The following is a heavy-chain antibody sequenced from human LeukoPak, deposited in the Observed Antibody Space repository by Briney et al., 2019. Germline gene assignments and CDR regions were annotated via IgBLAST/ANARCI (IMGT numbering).Heavy chain of an antibody. D-gene: IGHD3-3*01. CDR2: IFYNEST. CDR1: GGSITSSAFH. V-gene: IGHV4-39*01. Sequence: SETLSLTCTVPGGSITSSAFHWGWIRQSPGKGLEWVGTIFYNESTNYNASLKSRLTISVDKSKNQFYVKLTSVAAADTTVYYCARQGASIFGTVGYYYYMDVWGKGTTVTVSS. J-gene: IGHJ6*03. CDR3: ARQGASIFGTVGYYYYMDV.